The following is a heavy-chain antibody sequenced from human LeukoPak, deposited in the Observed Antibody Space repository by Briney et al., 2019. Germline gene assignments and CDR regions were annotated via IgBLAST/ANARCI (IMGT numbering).Heavy chain of an antibody. CDR2: FYYSGNS. V-gene: IGHV4-59*12. D-gene: IGHD3-10*01. J-gene: IGHJ3*02. CDR3: ARGDDYYGSGHAFDI. Sequence: SETLSLTGTVSGDSISSYYWSWIRQPPGKGLEWIGYFYYSGNSNYNPSLKSRLTISVDTSKNQFSLKLTSVTAADTAVYYCARGDDYYGSGHAFDIWGQGTMVTVSS. CDR1: GDSISSYY.